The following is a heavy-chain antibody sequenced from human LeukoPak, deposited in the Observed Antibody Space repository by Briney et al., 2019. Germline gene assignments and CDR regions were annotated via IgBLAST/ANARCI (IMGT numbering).Heavy chain of an antibody. CDR2: VKPDGTET. CDR1: GFTFSSYW. V-gene: IGHV3-7*05. D-gene: IGHD5-24*01. Sequence: GGSLRLSCAASGFTFSSYWMGWVRQAPGRGLEWVANVKPDGTETNYVDSAKGRFTISRDNAKNSLYLQMNSLRAEDTALYYCARVNTQSRPFDYWGQGTQVTVSS. CDR3: ARVNTQSRPFDY. J-gene: IGHJ4*02.